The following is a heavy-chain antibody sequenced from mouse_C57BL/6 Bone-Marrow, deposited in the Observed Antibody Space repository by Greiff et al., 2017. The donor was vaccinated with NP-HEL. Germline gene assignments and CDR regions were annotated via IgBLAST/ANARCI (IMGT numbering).Heavy chain of an antibody. CDR2: IYPGSGST. CDR3: ARGRVVAHWYFDV. D-gene: IGHD1-1*01. Sequence: QVQLQQPGAELVKPGASVKMSCKASGYTFTSYWITWVKQRPGQGLEWIGDIYPGSGSTNYNEKFKGKATLAVDTSSSTAYMQLSSLTSEDSAVYYCARGRVVAHWYFDVWGTGTTVTVSS. J-gene: IGHJ1*03. V-gene: IGHV1-55*01. CDR1: GYTFTSYW.